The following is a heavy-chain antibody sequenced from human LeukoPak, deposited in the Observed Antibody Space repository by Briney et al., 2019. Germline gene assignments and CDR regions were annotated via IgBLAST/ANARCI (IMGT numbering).Heavy chain of an antibody. CDR2: IYSGGST. CDR1: GFTVSSNY. CDR3: ARGPSYSGSYHRDFDY. V-gene: IGHV3-53*01. D-gene: IGHD1-26*01. J-gene: IGHJ4*02. Sequence: GGSLRLSCAASGFTVSSNYMSWVRQAPGKGLEWVSVIYSGGSTYYADSVKGRFTISRDNSKNTLFLQMNSLRAEDTAVYYCARGPSYSGSYHRDFDYWGQGTLVTVSS.